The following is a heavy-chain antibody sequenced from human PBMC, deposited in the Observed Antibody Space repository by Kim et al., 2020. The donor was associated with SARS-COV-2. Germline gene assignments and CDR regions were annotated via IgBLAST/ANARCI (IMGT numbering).Heavy chain of an antibody. J-gene: IGHJ6*02. V-gene: IGHV3-33*05. D-gene: IGHD6-13*01. CDR3: ARDFALQQLIRYFGLDV. CDR1: GFPFSRHG. Sequence: GGSLRLSCAASGFPFSRHGIHWVRQAPGKGLEWVAIISYDGSYKSYADSVKGRFTISRDNSKNTVYLQMNSLRAEDTAMYYCARDFALQQLIRYFGLDVWGQGTTVTVSS. CDR2: ISYDGSYK.